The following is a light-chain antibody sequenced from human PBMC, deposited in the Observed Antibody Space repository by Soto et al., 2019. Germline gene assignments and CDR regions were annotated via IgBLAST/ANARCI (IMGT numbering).Light chain of an antibody. J-gene: IGKJ5*01. CDR2: DAS. CDR1: QSVSSN. V-gene: IGKV3-11*01. Sequence: EIVLIQSPATLSLFPGERATLSCRASQSVSSNLAWYQQNPGQAPNLLIFDASKRATGIPARFSGSGSGTDFTLTISSLETEDFAVYYCQQYENWPITFGQGTRLEI. CDR3: QQYENWPIT.